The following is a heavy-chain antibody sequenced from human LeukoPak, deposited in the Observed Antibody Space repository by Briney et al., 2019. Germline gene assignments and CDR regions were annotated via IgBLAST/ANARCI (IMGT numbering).Heavy chain of an antibody. D-gene: IGHD3-10*01. J-gene: IGHJ5*02. Sequence: SGTLSLTYAVSGGSISSSNWWSWVRQPPGKGLEWIGEIYRSGSTNYNPSLKSRVTISVDKSKNQFSLKLSSVTAADTAVYYCARVWFGELAANWFDPWGQGTLVTVSS. V-gene: IGHV4-4*02. CDR1: GGSISSSNW. CDR2: IYRSGST. CDR3: ARVWFGELAANWFDP.